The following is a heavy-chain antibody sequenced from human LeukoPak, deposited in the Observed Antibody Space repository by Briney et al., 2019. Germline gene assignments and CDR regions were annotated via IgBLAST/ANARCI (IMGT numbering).Heavy chain of an antibody. V-gene: IGHV4-59*01. CDR1: GGSISSYY. D-gene: IGHD6-19*01. Sequence: PSETLSLTCTVSGGSISSYYWSWLRQPPGKGLEWIGYIYYSGSTNYNPSLKSRVTISVDTSKNQFSLKLSSVTAADTAVYYCARTGVLAVAVHLPYYFDYWGQGTLVTVSS. CDR2: IYYSGST. J-gene: IGHJ4*02. CDR3: ARTGVLAVAVHLPYYFDY.